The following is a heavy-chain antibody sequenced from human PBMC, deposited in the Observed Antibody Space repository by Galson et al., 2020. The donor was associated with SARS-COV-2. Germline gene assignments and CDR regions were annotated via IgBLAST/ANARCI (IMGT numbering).Heavy chain of an antibody. D-gene: IGHD3-22*01. CDR1: GFTFSSYS. Sequence: GESLKISCAASGFTFSSYSMNWVRQAPGKGLEWVSYISSSSSTIYYADSVKGRFTISRDNAKNSLYLQMNSLRAEDTAVYYCARDYYDSSGYTVDAFDIWGQGTMVTVSS. J-gene: IGHJ3*02. CDR2: ISSSSSTI. V-gene: IGHV3-48*01. CDR3: ARDYYDSSGYTVDAFDI.